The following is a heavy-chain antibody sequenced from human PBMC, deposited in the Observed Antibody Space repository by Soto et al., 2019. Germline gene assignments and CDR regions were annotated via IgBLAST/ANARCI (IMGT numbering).Heavy chain of an antibody. CDR1: GGSIIDYQ. V-gene: IGHV4-59*01. D-gene: IGHD3-16*01. J-gene: IGHJ4*02. CDR3: ARIMGLGERYPYFEY. Sequence: QGQLQESGPGLVKPSETLSLTCSICGGSIIDYQWSWIRQPPGKGLEWIGYIYYSWGTNYNPSLKSRVAVSLDTYTQQSSLMLRSVTAADTAVYYCARIMGLGERYPYFEYSVQVARITVSS. CDR2: IYYSWGT.